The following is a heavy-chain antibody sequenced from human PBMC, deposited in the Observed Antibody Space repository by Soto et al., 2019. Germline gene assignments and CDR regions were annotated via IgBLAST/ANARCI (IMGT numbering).Heavy chain of an antibody. D-gene: IGHD3-10*01. CDR3: ARDFGSGLWVSYYYGMDV. Sequence: QVQLVESGGGVVQPGRSLRLSCAASGFTFSSYGMHWVRQAPGKGLEWVAVIWYDGSNKYYADSVKGRFTISRDNSKHTLYLQMNSLRAEDTAVYYCARDFGSGLWVSYYYGMDVWGQGTTVTVSS. V-gene: IGHV3-33*01. CDR1: GFTFSSYG. J-gene: IGHJ6*02. CDR2: IWYDGSNK.